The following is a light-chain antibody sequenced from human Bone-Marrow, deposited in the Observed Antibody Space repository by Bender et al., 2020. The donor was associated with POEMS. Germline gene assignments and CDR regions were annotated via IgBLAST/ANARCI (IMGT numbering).Light chain of an antibody. V-gene: IGLV3-1*01. CDR1: QLGDQY. CDR3: QAWDTSSVV. J-gene: IGLJ2*01. Sequence: SYGLTQPPSVSVSPGHTANITCSGDQLGDQYASWYQLKPGQSPVLVIYEDNKRPSGIPERFSDSNSGNIATLAISGTQALDEADYCCQAWDTSSVVFGGGTKLTVL. CDR2: EDN.